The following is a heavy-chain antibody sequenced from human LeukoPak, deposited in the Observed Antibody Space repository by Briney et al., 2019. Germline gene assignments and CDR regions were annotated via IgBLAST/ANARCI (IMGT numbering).Heavy chain of an antibody. D-gene: IGHD4-17*01. J-gene: IGHJ5*02. V-gene: IGHV3-23*01. CDR1: GFTFSSYA. CDR2: ISGSGGST. CDR3: AKDSQDYGDYINWFDP. Sequence: GGSLRLSCAASGFTFSSYAMSWVRQAPGKGLEWVSAISGSGGSTYYADSVKGRFTISRDNSKNTLYLQMSSLRAEDTAVYCCAKDSQDYGDYINWFDPWGQGTLVTVSS.